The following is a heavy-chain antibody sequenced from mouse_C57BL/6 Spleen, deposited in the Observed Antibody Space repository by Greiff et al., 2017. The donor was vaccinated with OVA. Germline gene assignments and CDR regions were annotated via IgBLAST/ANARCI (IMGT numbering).Heavy chain of an antibody. Sequence: QLQQSGAELAKPGASVKLSCKASGYTFTSYWMHWVKQRPGQGLEWIGYINPSSGYTKYNQKFKDKATLTADKPSSTAYMQLSSLTYEDSAVYYCARGDDLAWFAYWGQGTLVTVSA. CDR1: GYTFTSYW. V-gene: IGHV1-7*01. J-gene: IGHJ3*01. CDR3: ARGDDLAWFAY. CDR2: INPSSGYT.